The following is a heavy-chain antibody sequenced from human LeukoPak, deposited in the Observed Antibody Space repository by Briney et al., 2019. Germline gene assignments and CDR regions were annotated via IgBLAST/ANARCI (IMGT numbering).Heavy chain of an antibody. CDR2: INPSGGTT. Sequence: RASVKVSCKASGYTFTGYLIHWVRQAPGQGLEWMGIINPSGGTTTYAQKIQGRVTMTRDTSTSTVYMELSSLKSEDTAVYYCARRGYCTGDSCYSGGFDYWGQGTLVTVSS. CDR1: GYTFTGYL. D-gene: IGHD2-15*01. CDR3: ARRGYCTGDSCYSGGFDY. J-gene: IGHJ4*02. V-gene: IGHV1-46*01.